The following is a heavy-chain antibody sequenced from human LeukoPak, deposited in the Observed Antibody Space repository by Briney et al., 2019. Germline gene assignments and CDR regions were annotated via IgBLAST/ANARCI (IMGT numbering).Heavy chain of an antibody. J-gene: IGHJ5*02. D-gene: IGHD2-2*01. V-gene: IGHV3-23*01. Sequence: EGSLRLSCAASGFTFSSYAMSWVRHAPGEGLEWVSAISDGGGTTYYADSVKGRFTISRDNSKNTLYLQMNSLRGEDTAVYYCAKLTRGYCSSTACPNWFDPWGQGTLVTVSS. CDR2: ISDGGGTT. CDR1: GFTFSSYA. CDR3: AKLTRGYCSSTACPNWFDP.